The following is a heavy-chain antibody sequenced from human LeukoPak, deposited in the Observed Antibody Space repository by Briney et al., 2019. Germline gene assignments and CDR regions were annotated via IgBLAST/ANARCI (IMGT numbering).Heavy chain of an antibody. CDR2: MNPKSGNT. CDR1: GYTFTSHD. Sequence: ASVKVSCKASGYTFTSHDINWVRQATGQGLEWMGWMNPKSGNTGYAQKFQGRVTMTRNTSTSTAYMELSGLRSDDTAVYYCARASTHRYNWKSGQLNDAFDIWGQGTMVTVSS. CDR3: ARASTHRYNWKSGQLNDAFDI. J-gene: IGHJ3*02. D-gene: IGHD1-20*01. V-gene: IGHV1-8*01.